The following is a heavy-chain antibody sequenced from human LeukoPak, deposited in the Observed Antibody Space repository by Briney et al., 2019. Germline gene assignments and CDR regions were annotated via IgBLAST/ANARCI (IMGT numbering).Heavy chain of an antibody. J-gene: IGHJ4*02. D-gene: IGHD4-23*01. Sequence: PSETLSLTCTVSGGSIRSYYWNWIRQAPGKGLEWVGFISYSGCTSYSPSLKSRVAISVDTAKSQFSLRLNSMTAADTAIYYCARGRNDNGGMFFDSWAQGNLVTVSS. V-gene: IGHV4-59*01. CDR3: ARGRNDNGGMFFDS. CDR1: GGSIRSYY. CDR2: ISYSGCT.